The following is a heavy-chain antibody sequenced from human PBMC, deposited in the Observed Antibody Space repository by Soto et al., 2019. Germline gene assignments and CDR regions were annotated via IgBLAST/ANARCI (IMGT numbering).Heavy chain of an antibody. D-gene: IGHD6-19*01. CDR3: ARDPRIAVAGNYYYGMDV. J-gene: IGHJ6*02. V-gene: IGHV4-4*02. CDR1: GGSISSSNW. CDR2: IYHSGST. Sequence: QVQLQESGPGLVKPSGTLSLTCAVSGGSISSSNWWSWVRQPPGKGLEWIGEIYHSGSTNYNPSLKSRVTISVDKSKHPFSLKLSSVTAADTAVYYCARDPRIAVAGNYYYGMDVWGQGTTVTVSS.